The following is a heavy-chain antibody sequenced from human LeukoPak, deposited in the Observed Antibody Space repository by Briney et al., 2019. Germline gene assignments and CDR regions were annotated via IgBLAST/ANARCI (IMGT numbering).Heavy chain of an antibody. CDR2: INHSGST. V-gene: IGHV4-34*01. CDR3: ARGGLYYYDSSGSVAFDI. Sequence: PGGSLRLSCAASGFSFSNYWMSWIRQPPGKGLEWIGEINHSGSTNYNPSLKSRVTISVDTSKNQFSLKLSSVTAADTAVYYCARGGLYYYDSSGSVAFDIWGQGTMVTVSS. D-gene: IGHD3-22*01. J-gene: IGHJ3*02. CDR1: GFSFSNYW.